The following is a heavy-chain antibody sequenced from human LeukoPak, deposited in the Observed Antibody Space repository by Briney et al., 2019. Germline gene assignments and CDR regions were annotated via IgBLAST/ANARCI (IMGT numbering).Heavy chain of an antibody. J-gene: IGHJ6*02. Sequence: ASVKVSCKVSGYTLTELSMHWVRQAPGKGLEWMGGFDPEDGETIYAQKFQGRVTMTEDASTDTAYMELSSLRSEDTAVYYCAILGVVVVPAAIHYYYYCMDVWGQGTTVTVSS. CDR2: FDPEDGET. V-gene: IGHV1-24*01. CDR1: GYTLTELS. D-gene: IGHD2-2*01. CDR3: AILGVVVVPAAIHYYYYCMDV.